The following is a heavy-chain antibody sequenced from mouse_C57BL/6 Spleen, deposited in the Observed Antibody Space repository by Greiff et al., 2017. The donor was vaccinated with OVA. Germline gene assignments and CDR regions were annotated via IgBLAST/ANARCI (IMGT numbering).Heavy chain of an antibody. V-gene: IGHV1-82*01. D-gene: IGHD2-4*01. CDR1: GYAFSSSW. Sequence: VQVVESGPALVKPGASVKISCKASGYAFSSSWMNWVKQRPGKGLVWIGRIYPGDGDTTYNGKFKGKATLTANKSSSTAYMQRSSLTSEDSAVYFCNPYYERGFDYWGQGTTLTVSS. J-gene: IGHJ2*01. CDR3: NPYYERGFDY. CDR2: IYPGDGDT.